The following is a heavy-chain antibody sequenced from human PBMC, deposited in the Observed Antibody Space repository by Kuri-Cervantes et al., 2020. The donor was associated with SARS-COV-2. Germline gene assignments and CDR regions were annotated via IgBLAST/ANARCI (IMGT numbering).Heavy chain of an antibody. CDR2: IYYSGST. V-gene: IGHV4-59*08. D-gene: IGHD6-19*01. CDR3: ARYGSGWRFDY. CDR1: GFTFSSYG. Sequence: SCAASGFTFSSYGMHWIRQPPGKGLEWIGYIYYSGSTNYNPSLKSRVTISVDTSKNQFSLKLSSVTAADTAVYYCARYGSGWRFDYWGQGTLVTVSS. J-gene: IGHJ4*02.